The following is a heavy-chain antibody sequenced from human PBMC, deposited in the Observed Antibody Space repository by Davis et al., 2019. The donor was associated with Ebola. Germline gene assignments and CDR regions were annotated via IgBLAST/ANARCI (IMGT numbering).Heavy chain of an antibody. CDR2: IWYDGSNK. CDR1: GFTFSSYG. V-gene: IGHV3-33*01. CDR3: ARDRRLLWFREYYYGMDV. J-gene: IGHJ6*02. Sequence: GESLKISCAASGFTFSSYGMHWVRQAPGKGLELVAVIWYDGSNKYYADSVKGRFTISRDNAKNTLYLQMNSLRAEDTAVYYCARDRRLLWFREYYYGMDVWGQGTTVTVSS. D-gene: IGHD3-10*01.